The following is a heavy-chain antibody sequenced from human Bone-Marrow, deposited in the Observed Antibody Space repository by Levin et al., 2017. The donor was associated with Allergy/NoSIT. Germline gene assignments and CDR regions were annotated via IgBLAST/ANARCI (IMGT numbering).Heavy chain of an antibody. CDR3: ARELSGFSFDY. J-gene: IGHJ4*02. CDR2: IWYDGSNE. D-gene: IGHD5-18*01. V-gene: IGHV3-33*01. Sequence: RAGGSLRLSCAASGFTFSSYNMHWVRQPPGKGLEWVALIWYDGSNEYYGDSVKGRFTISRDNSKNTLYLQMNGLRADDTAVYYCARELSGFSFDYWGQGTLVTVSS. CDR1: GFTFSSYN.